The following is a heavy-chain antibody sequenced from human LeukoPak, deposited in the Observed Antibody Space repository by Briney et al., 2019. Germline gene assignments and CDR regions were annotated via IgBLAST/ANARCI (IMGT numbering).Heavy chain of an antibody. D-gene: IGHD3-3*01. Sequence: GESLRISSKGSGCTFSSYWIGWARRMPGKRLEWMGIIYPGDSDTRYSPSLQGQVTISVDTSIGTAYLQWSSLKASDTAIYYCARQNDFRLDYWGQGTLVTVST. CDR2: IYPGDSDT. CDR1: GCTFSSYW. V-gene: IGHV5-51*01. CDR3: ARQNDFRLDY. J-gene: IGHJ4*01.